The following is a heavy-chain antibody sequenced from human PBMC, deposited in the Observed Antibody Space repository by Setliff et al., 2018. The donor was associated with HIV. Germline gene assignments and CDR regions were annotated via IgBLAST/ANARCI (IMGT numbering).Heavy chain of an antibody. CDR2: IKQDGSEK. CDR1: GFTFSSYW. CDR3: ARSMVRGAIFDY. J-gene: IGHJ4*02. D-gene: IGHD3-10*01. Sequence: GGSLRLFCAASGFTFSSYWMSWVRQAPGKGLEWVANIKQDGSEKYYVDSVKGRFTISRDNAKNSLYLQMNSLRAGDTAVYCCARSMVRGAIFDYWGQGALVTVSS. V-gene: IGHV3-7*01.